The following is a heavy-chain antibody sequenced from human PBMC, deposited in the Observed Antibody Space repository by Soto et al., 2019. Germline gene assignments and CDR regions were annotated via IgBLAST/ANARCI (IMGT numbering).Heavy chain of an antibody. V-gene: IGHV4-4*07. CDR2: IYTSGST. D-gene: IGHD2-21*02. Sequence: PSETLSLTXTVSGGSISSYYWSWIRQPAGKGLEWIGRIYTSGSTNYNPSLKSRVTMSVDTSKNQFSLKLSSVTAADTAVYYCARQPYCGGDCYHAFDIWGQGTMVTVSS. CDR3: ARQPYCGGDCYHAFDI. CDR1: GGSISSYY. J-gene: IGHJ3*02.